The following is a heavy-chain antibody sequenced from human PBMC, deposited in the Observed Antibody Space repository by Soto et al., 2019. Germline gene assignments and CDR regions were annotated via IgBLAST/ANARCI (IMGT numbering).Heavy chain of an antibody. CDR1: GGSFNNNA. D-gene: IGHD2-21*02. CDR3: TKDALWAGGYSAAYYFDS. CDR2: VIPMAGTT. J-gene: IGHJ4*02. V-gene: IGHV1-69*13. Sequence: ASVKVSCKASGGSFNNNAISWLRQAPGQGLEWMGVVIPMAGTTNYAPRFQGRVTFTADASTGTAYMDLTSLRSDDTAVYYCTKDALWAGGYSAAYYFDSWGQGTLVTVSS.